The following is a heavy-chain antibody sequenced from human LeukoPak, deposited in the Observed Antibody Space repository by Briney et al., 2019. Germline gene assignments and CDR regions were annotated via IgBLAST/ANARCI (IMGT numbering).Heavy chain of an antibody. CDR1: GFTFGNYG. CDR3: ARGDQPLLYGGAFDY. J-gene: IGHJ4*02. D-gene: IGHD2-2*02. CDR2: FTGRGGST. Sequence: GGSLRLSCAASGFTFGNYGMTWVRQAPGKGLEWVSTFTGRGGSTFYADSVKGRFTISRDISKNTLYLQMHSLRAEDTAVYYCARGDQPLLYGGAFDYWGQGTLVTVSS. V-gene: IGHV3-23*01.